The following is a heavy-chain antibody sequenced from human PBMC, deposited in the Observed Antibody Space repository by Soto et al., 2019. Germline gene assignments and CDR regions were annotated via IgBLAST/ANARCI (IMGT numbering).Heavy chain of an antibody. CDR1: GGSISSYY. CDR3: ARDRFDYYDSSGYYYGLGWFDP. CDR2: IYYSGST. V-gene: IGHV4-59*01. J-gene: IGHJ5*02. Sequence: SETLSLTCTVSGGSISSYYWSWIRQPPGKGLEWIGYIYYSGSTNYNPSLKSRVTISVDTSKNQFSLKLSSVTAADTAVYYCARDRFDYYDSSGYYYGLGWFDPWGQGTLVTVS. D-gene: IGHD3-22*01.